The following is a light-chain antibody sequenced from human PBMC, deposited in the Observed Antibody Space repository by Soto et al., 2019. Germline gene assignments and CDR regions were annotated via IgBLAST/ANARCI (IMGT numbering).Light chain of an antibody. V-gene: IGKV3D-15*01. Sequence: EIVMTQSPATLSVSPGERATLSCRASQSVSSNLAWYQQKPGQAPRLLIYGASTRATGIPARFSGSGSGPEFTLNIGGMQSEDFAVYYCQQANTLPPITFGQGTRLEIK. CDR1: QSVSSN. CDR3: QQANTLPPIT. J-gene: IGKJ5*01. CDR2: GAS.